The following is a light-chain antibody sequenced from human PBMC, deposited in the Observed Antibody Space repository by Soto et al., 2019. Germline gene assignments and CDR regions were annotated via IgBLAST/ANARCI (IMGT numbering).Light chain of an antibody. CDR2: GNN. V-gene: IGLV1-40*01. CDR1: SSNIGAGYD. Sequence: QAVVTQPPSVSGAPGQRVTISCTGTSSNIGAGYDVHWYQQLPGTAPKLLIYGNNNRPSGVPDRFFGSKSGTSASLAITGLQAEDEAGYYCQSYDTSLSEVFGGGTQLTVL. J-gene: IGLJ3*02. CDR3: QSYDTSLSEV.